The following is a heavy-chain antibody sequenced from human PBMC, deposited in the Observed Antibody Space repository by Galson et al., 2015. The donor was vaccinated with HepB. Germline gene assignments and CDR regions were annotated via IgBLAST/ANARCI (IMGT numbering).Heavy chain of an antibody. CDR3: ARFGYHDTSGYWSDGMDV. V-gene: IGHV3-11*01. CDR2: ITNSDTTI. J-gene: IGHJ6*02. CDR1: GFSFSDYY. D-gene: IGHD3-22*01. Sequence: SLRLSCAASGFSFSDYYMTWIRQAPGKGLEWVSYITNSDTTIYYADSVKGRFTISRDNAKNSLYLQMNSLRAEDAAVYYCARFGYHDTSGYWSDGMDVWGQGTTVTVSS.